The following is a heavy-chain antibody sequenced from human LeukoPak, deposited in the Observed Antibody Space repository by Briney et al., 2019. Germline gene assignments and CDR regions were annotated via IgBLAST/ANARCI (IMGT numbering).Heavy chain of an antibody. D-gene: IGHD3-10*01. CDR1: GGSLGAYY. CDR2: INHSGST. V-gene: IGHV4-34*01. Sequence: PSETLSLTCAVYGGSLGAYYWNWIRQPPGKGLEWVGEINHSGSTNYSPSLKSRVTISVDTSKNQFSLKLSSVTAADTAVYYCARGRLRTGIRGVHWFDPWGQGTLVTVSS. J-gene: IGHJ5*02. CDR3: ARGRLRTGIRGVHWFDP.